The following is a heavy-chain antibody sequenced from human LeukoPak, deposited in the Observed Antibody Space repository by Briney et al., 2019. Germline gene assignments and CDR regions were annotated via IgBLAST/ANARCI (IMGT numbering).Heavy chain of an antibody. CDR2: IKQDGSEK. V-gene: IGHV3-7*01. J-gene: IGHJ4*02. Sequence: GSLRLSCTASEFTFGDFAISWVRQAPGKGLEWVANIKQDGSEKYYVDSVKGRFTISRDNAKNSLYLEMNSLRAEDTAVYYCAKDILRGSSWYDYWGQGTLVTVSS. D-gene: IGHD6-13*01. CDR1: EFTFGDFA. CDR3: AKDILRGSSWYDY.